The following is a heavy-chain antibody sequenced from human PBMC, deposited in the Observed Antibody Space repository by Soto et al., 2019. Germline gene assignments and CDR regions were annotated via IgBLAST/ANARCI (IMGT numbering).Heavy chain of an antibody. J-gene: IGHJ6*02. CDR2: IYYSGST. V-gene: IGHV4-59*01. Sequence: SETLSLTCTVSGVSISSYYWIWIRQPPGKGLEWIGYIYYSGSTNYNPSLKSRVTISVDTSKNQFSLRLSSVTAADTAVYYCARDYPTVTTPYYYYGMDVWGQGTTVTVSS. D-gene: IGHD4-17*01. CDR1: GVSISSYY. CDR3: ARDYPTVTTPYYYYGMDV.